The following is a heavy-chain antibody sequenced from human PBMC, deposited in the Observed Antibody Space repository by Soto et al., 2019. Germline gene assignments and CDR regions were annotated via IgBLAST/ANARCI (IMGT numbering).Heavy chain of an antibody. D-gene: IGHD2-15*01. CDR2: ISGSSGTT. CDR3: ATEGWDY. Sequence: GGSLRLSCAASGFTFSDYAMNWVRQAPGMGLEWVSRISGSSGTTNYADSVKGRFTISRDNSKNILYLQMNSLRAEDTAVYYCATEGWDYWGQGTLVTVSS. J-gene: IGHJ4*02. CDR1: GFTFSDYA. V-gene: IGHV3-23*01.